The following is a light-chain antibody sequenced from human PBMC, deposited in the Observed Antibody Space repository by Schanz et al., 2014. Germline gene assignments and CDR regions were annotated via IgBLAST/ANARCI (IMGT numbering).Light chain of an antibody. CDR2: DVT. V-gene: IGLV2-14*01. CDR3: SSYTSSSTLL. CDR1: SSDIGSYNY. Sequence: QSALTQPASVSGSPGQSITISCTGTSSDIGSYNYVSWYQQYPGEAPKLIIYDVTYRPSGVSHRFSGSKSGNMASLTISGLLAEDEADYYCSSYTSSSTLLFGGGTKLTVL. J-gene: IGLJ2*01.